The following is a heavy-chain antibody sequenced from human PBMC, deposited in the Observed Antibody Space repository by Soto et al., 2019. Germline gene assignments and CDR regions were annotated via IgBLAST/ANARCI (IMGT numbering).Heavy chain of an antibody. CDR2: ISYSGST. CDR3: ARQVEVTYFDY. Sequence: QLHLQESGPGLLKHSETLSLTCTVSGGSISSSAYYCGWIRQPPGKRLEWIASISYSGSTYYNPSLKSRVTISVDTSKNQFSLKLRSMTAADTAVYYCARQVEVTYFDYWGQGTLVTVSS. J-gene: IGHJ4*02. D-gene: IGHD1-1*01. CDR1: GGSISSSAYY. V-gene: IGHV4-39*01.